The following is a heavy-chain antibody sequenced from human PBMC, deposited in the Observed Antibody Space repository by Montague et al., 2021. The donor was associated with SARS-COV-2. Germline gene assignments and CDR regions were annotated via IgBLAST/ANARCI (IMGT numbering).Heavy chain of an antibody. CDR1: GGSISSSSYY. Sequence: SETLSLTCTVSGGSISSSSYYWGSIRQPPGKGLEWIGSIYYSGSTYYNPSLKSRVTISVDTSKNQFSLKLSSVTAADTAVYYCARKENSSGWFKPDAFDIWGQGTMVTVSS. D-gene: IGHD6-19*01. CDR2: IYYSGST. V-gene: IGHV4-39*01. J-gene: IGHJ3*02. CDR3: ARKENSSGWFKPDAFDI.